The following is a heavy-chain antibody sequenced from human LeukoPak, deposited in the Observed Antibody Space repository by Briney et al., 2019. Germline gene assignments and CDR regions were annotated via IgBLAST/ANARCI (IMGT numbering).Heavy chain of an antibody. CDR2: IYYSGST. CDR1: GGSISTYY. J-gene: IGHJ4*02. CDR3: ARGNHYYGSGSYYDHFDY. Sequence: SETLSLTCTVSGGSISTYYWSWIRQPPGKGLEWIGYIYYSGSTNYNPSLKSRVTISVDTSKNQFSLKLSSVTAADTAVYYCARGNHYYGSGSYYDHFDYWGQGTLVTVSS. D-gene: IGHD3-10*01. V-gene: IGHV4-59*01.